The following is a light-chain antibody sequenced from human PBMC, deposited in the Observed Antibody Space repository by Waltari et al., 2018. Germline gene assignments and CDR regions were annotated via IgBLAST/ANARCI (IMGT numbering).Light chain of an antibody. CDR2: KDT. CDR1: ALQKQY. V-gene: IGLV3-25*03. Sequence: SYELTQPPSVSVSPGQTARITCSGDALQKQYTYWYQQKPGQAPVLVIFKDTERPSRMPERFSGSSSGATVTLTISGVQAEDEADYYCQSADTIATYVLFGGGTKLTVL. J-gene: IGLJ2*01. CDR3: QSADTIATYVL.